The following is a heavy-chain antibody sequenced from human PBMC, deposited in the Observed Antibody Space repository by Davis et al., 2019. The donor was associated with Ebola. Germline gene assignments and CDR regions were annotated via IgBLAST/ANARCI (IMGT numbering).Heavy chain of an antibody. CDR1: GFTFSGSA. J-gene: IGHJ4*02. CDR2: IRSKANSYAT. Sequence: PGGSLRLSCAASGFTFSGSAMHWVRQASGKGLEWVGRIRSKANSYATAYAASVKGRFTISRDDSKNTAYLQMNSLKTEDTAVYYCAKDWYYYDSSGYYWPFDYWGQGTLVTVSS. D-gene: IGHD3-22*01. V-gene: IGHV3-73*01. CDR3: AKDWYYYDSSGYYWPFDY.